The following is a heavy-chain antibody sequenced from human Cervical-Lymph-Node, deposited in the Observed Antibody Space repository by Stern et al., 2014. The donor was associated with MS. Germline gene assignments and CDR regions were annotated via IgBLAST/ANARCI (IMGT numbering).Heavy chain of an antibody. Sequence: QVQLVQSGAEVKKPGSSVKVSCKASGGTFSTFAFNWVRQAPGEGLEWMAGIIPMFGSPKYAQKFQGRVTITADESTSTAYMELSSLRSADTAVYYCATVESSASSRSVWGQGTTVTVSS. CDR3: ATVESSASSRSV. J-gene: IGHJ6*02. CDR2: IIPMFGSP. V-gene: IGHV1-69*01. D-gene: IGHD1-26*01. CDR1: GGTFSTFA.